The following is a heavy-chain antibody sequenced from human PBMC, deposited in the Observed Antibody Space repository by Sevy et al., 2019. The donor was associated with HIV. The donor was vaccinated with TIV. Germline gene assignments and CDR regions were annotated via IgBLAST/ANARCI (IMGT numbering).Heavy chain of an antibody. J-gene: IGHJ6*02. CDR3: ARLSNYGACSDTYYYVMDV. V-gene: IGHV5-51*01. D-gene: IGHD4-17*01. Sequence: GESLKISCQDSGDNSNTDWIAWVRQLPGKGLEYMGLVDPVDSETRYSPSFQGHVIMSTDEAINPVYLQWNSLKDSDSATYYCARLSNYGACSDTYYYVMDVWGQGTTVSVSS. CDR2: VDPVDSET. CDR1: GDNSNTDW.